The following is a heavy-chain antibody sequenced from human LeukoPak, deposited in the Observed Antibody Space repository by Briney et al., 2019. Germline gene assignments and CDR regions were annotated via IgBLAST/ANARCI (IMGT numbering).Heavy chain of an antibody. J-gene: IGHJ4*02. CDR1: GGSITSYH. CDR3: ARDRGYSYDY. Sequence: SETLSLTCTVSGGSITSYHWSWIRQPPGKGLEWIGYIYNIGSTNYNLSLKSRVTISVDTSKSQFSLKVNSVTAADTAVYYCARDRGYSYDYWGQGTLVTVSS. V-gene: IGHV4-59*01. D-gene: IGHD5-18*01. CDR2: IYNIGST.